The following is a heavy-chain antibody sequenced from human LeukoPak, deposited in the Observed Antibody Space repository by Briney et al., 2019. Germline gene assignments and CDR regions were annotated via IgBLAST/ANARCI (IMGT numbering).Heavy chain of an antibody. J-gene: IGHJ3*02. CDR1: GYTFTSYD. V-gene: IGHV1-8*03. CDR3: AREGDAFDI. CDR2: MIPNSGNT. Sequence: ASVKVSCKASGYTFTSYDINWVRQATGQGLEWMGWMIPNSGNTGYAQKFQGRVTITRNTSISTAYMELSSLRTEDTAVYYCAREGDAFDIWGQGTMVTVSS.